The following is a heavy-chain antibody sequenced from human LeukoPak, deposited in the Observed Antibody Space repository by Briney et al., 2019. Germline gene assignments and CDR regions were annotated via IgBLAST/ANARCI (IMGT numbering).Heavy chain of an antibody. CDR3: ARHSGSGSLSRPFDP. CDR2: IYYTGST. CDR1: GGSVTSGGFY. V-gene: IGHV4-39*01. J-gene: IGHJ5*02. Sequence: SETLSLTCSASGGSVTSGGFYWGWLRQPPGKGPEWIATIYYTGSTYYNPSFQSRVTISIDTSKNQFSLRLTSVTATDTAVYHCARHSGSGSLSRPFDPWGQGTLVTVSS. D-gene: IGHD3-10*01.